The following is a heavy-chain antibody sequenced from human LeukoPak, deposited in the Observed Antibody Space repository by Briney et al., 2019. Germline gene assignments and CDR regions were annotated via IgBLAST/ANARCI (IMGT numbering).Heavy chain of an antibody. D-gene: IGHD1-14*01. CDR2: IYYSGST. V-gene: IGHV4-61*08. CDR1: GGSISSGGYY. J-gene: IGHJ3*02. CDR3: ARADPKSRTAFDI. Sequence: PSETLSLTCTVSGGSISSGGYYWSWIRQPPGKGLEWIGFIYYSGSTNYNPSLKSRVTISVDTSKNQFSLKLSSVTAADTAVYYCARADPKSRTAFDIWGQGTMVTVSS.